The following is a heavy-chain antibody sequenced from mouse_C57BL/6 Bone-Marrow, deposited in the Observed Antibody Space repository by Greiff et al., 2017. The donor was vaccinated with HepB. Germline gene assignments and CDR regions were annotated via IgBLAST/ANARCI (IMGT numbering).Heavy chain of an antibody. CDR2: IWSGGST. J-gene: IGHJ3*01. Sequence: VKLVESGPGLVQPSQSLSITCTVSGFSLTSYGVHWVRQSPGKGLEWLGVIWSGGSTDYNAAFISRLSISKDNSKSQVFFKMNSLQADDTAIYYCARTGPYYYGSRGGFAYWGQGTLVTVSA. V-gene: IGHV2-2*01. CDR1: GFSLTSYG. D-gene: IGHD1-1*01. CDR3: ARTGPYYYGSRGGFAY.